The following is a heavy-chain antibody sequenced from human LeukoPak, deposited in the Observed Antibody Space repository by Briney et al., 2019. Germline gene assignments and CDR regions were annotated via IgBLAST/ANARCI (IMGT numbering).Heavy chain of an antibody. V-gene: IGHV4-59*01. CDR3: ARADPNASGYFYRFNWFDP. CDR1: GGSMSSYY. Sequence: SETLSLTCTVSGGSMSSYYWNWVRQPPGKGLEWIGNIYSSGSTDYNPSLKSRVTIPLDTSKFQFSLRLNSVTAADTAVYYCARADPNASGYFYRFNWFDPWGQGTLVTVSS. J-gene: IGHJ5*02. D-gene: IGHD3-10*01. CDR2: IYSSGST.